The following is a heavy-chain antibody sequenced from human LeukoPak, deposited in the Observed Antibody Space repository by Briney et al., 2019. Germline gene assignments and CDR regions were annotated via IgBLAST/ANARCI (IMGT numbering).Heavy chain of an antibody. D-gene: IGHD5-24*01. CDR2: IYYSGST. V-gene: IGHV4-31*03. Sequence: SETLSLTCTVSGGSISSGGYYWSWIRQHPGKGLEWIGYIYYSGSTYYNPSLKSRVTISVDTSKNQFSLKMSSVTAADTAVYYCARLGDGYTSNSPDAFDIWGQGTTVTVSS. J-gene: IGHJ3*02. CDR3: ARLGDGYTSNSPDAFDI. CDR1: GGSISSGGYY.